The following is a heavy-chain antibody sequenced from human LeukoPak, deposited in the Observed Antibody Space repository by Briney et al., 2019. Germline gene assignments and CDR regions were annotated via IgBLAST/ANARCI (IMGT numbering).Heavy chain of an antibody. CDR2: IIPIFGTA. Sequence: GSSVKDSCKASGGTFRGYASSWVRQAPGQGLEWMGGIIPIFGTANYAQKFQGRLTITTDESTSTAYQELSSLRSEDTAVYYCATDTTAQSYDSSGLKDGPPPLDPWGQATLVTVSS. CDR3: ATDTTAQSYDSSGLKDGPPPLDP. CDR1: GGTFRGYA. V-gene: IGHV1-69*05. J-gene: IGHJ5*02. D-gene: IGHD3-22*01.